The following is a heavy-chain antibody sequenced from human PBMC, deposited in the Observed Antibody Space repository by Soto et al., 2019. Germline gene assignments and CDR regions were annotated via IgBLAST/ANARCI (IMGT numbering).Heavy chain of an antibody. V-gene: IGHV4-34*01. J-gene: IGHJ3*02. CDR2: INHSGST. D-gene: IGHD3-16*02. CDR1: GGSFSGYY. Sequence: PSETLSLTCAVYGGSFSGYYWSWIRQPPGKGLEWIGEINHSGSTNYNPSLKSRVTISVDTSKNQFSLKLSSVTAADTAVYYCARGSARNYDYVWGSYRRLNDAFDIWGQGTMVTVSS. CDR3: ARGSARNYDYVWGSYRRLNDAFDI.